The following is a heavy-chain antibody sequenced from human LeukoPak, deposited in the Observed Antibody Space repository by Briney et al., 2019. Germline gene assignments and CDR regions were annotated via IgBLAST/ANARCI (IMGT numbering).Heavy chain of an antibody. CDR1: GGSICSYY. CDR2: IYTSGST. Sequence: SETLSLTCTVSGGSICSYYWSWIRQPPGKGLEWIGYIYTSGSTNYNPSLKSRVTISVDTSKNQFSLKLSSVTAADTAVYYCARLRPGFDLWGRGTLVTVSS. J-gene: IGHJ2*01. V-gene: IGHV4-4*09. CDR3: ARLRPGFDL. D-gene: IGHD1-14*01.